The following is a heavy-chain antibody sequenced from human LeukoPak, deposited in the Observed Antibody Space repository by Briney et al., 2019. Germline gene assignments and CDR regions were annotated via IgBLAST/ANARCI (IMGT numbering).Heavy chain of an antibody. CDR3: ARVGSSGWFH. J-gene: IGHJ4*02. CDR1: GGSISSYY. Sequence: PSETLSLTCTVSGGSISSYYWSWIRQPPGKGLEWIGYIYYSGSTNYNPSLKSRVTISVDTSKNQFSLELSSVTAADTAVYYCARVGSSGWFHWGQGTLVTVSS. V-gene: IGHV4-59*01. D-gene: IGHD6-19*01. CDR2: IYYSGST.